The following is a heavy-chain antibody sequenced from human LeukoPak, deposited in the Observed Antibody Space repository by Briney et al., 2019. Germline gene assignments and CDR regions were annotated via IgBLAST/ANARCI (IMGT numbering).Heavy chain of an antibody. CDR3: AIEQYSDTYWGTRGSGWLDP. V-gene: IGHV1-18*01. CDR1: GYTFTSYG. CDR2: ISAYNGNT. D-gene: IGHD5-12*01. Sequence: GASVKVSCKASGYTFTSYGISWVRQAPGQGLEWMGWISAYNGNTHYAQTLQGRVTMTTDTSTSTVYMELRSLRSDDAAVYYCAIEQYSDTYWGTRGSGWLDPWGQGTLVTVSS. J-gene: IGHJ5*02.